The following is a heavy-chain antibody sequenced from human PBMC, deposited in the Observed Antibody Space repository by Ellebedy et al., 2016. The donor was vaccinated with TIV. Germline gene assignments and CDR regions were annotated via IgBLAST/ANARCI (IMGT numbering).Heavy chain of an antibody. CDR2: IDWDDDK. CDR1: GFSLSTSGMC. V-gene: IGHV2-70*11. J-gene: IGHJ6*02. CDR3: ARIRDYGDYVGYYYGMDV. Sequence: SGPTLVKPTQTLTLTCTFSGFSLSTSGMCVSWIRQPPGKALEWLARIDWDDDKYYSTSLKTRPTISKDTSKNQVVLTMTNMDPVDTATYYCARIRDYGDYVGYYYGMDVWGQGTTVTVSS. D-gene: IGHD4-17*01.